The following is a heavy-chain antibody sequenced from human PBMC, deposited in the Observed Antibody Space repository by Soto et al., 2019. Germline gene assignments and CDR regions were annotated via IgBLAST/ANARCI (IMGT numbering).Heavy chain of an antibody. J-gene: IGHJ4*01. D-gene: IGHD6-6*01. CDR3: ARDNAARPFDY. Sequence: KPSETLSLTCAVSGYSISSGCYWGWIRQPPGKGLEWIGSIYHSGSTYYNPSLKSRVTISVDTSKNQFSLKVSSVTAADTAVYYCARDNAARPFDYWGQGTLVTVSS. CDR1: GYSISSGCY. V-gene: IGHV4-38-2*02. CDR2: IYHSGST.